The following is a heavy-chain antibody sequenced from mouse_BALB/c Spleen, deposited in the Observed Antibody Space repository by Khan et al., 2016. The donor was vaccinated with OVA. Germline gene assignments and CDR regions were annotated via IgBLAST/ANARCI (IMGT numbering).Heavy chain of an antibody. CDR3: ARGSCNYRFAY. CDR1: GYIFTDFS. J-gene: IGHJ3*01. D-gene: IGHD2-1*01. Sequence: QVQLKQSGAELVRPGVSVKISCKGSGYIFTDFSMHWVKRSHAKSLEWIGVISTYYGDSIYNQNFKDKATLTVEKSYSTAYMELARLTSEDSAIYYCARGSCNYRFAYWGQGTLVTVSA. CDR2: ISTYYGDS. V-gene: IGHV1S137*01.